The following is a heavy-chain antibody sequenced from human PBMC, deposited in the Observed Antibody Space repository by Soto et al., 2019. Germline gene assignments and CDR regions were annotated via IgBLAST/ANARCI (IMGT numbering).Heavy chain of an antibody. J-gene: IGHJ6*02. CDR1: GASISGHF. CDR3: AINADV. CDR2: VFNSGST. Sequence: SETLSVTCTVSGASISGHFWSWIRQPPGQGLEWIAYVFNSGSTYNPSLKSRVTISVDTSKNQLSLELRSVIAADSAIYYCAINADVWGQGTTVT. V-gene: IGHV4-59*08.